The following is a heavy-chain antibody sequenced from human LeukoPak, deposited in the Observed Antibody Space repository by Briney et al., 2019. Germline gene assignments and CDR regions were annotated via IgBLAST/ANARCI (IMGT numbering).Heavy chain of an antibody. CDR3: ARDSSSWYSIFHY. D-gene: IGHD6-13*01. Sequence: GASVKVSCKASGYTFTGYYMHWVRQAPGQGLEWMGWINPNSGGTNYAQKFQGRVTMTRDTSISTAYMELSRLRSDDTAVYYCARDSSSWYSIFHYWGQGTLVTVSS. J-gene: IGHJ4*02. CDR1: GYTFTGYY. CDR2: INPNSGGT. V-gene: IGHV1-2*02.